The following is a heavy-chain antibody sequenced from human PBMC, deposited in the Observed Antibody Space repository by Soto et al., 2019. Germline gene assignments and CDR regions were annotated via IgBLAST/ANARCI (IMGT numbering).Heavy chain of an antibody. J-gene: IGHJ5*02. CDR1: GYTFTSYG. Sequence: ASVNVSCKASGYTFTSYGMSWVRQAPGQGLEWMGWISAYNGNTNYAQKLQGRVTMTTDTSTSTAYMELRSLRSDDTAVYYCARSSPELPNNWLDPWGEGALVTVSS. D-gene: IGHD1-26*01. CDR2: ISAYNGNT. CDR3: ARSSPELPNNWLDP. V-gene: IGHV1-18*01.